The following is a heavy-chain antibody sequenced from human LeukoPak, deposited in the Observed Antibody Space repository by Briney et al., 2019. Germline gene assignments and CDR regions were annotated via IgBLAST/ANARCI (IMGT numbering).Heavy chain of an antibody. J-gene: IGHJ3*02. Sequence: GGSLRLSCAASGFTFTTSWMSWVRQAPGKGLVWVSRINTDGSSTSYADSVKGRFTISRDNAKNTLYLQMNSLRAEDTAVYYCARATNLFPNYYDSSGYDIWGQGTMVTVSS. V-gene: IGHV3-74*01. CDR1: GFTFTTSW. D-gene: IGHD3-22*01. CDR2: INTDGSST. CDR3: ARATNLFPNYYDSSGYDI.